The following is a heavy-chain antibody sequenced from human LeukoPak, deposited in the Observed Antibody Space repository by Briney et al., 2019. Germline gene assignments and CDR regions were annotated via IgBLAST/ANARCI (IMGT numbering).Heavy chain of an antibody. CDR1: GYTFTSYD. CDR2: MNPNSGNT. J-gene: IGHJ4*02. Sequence: GASVKVSCKASGYTFTSYDINWVRQATGQGLEWMGWMNPNSGNTGYAQKFQGRVTITRNTSISTAYMELSSLRSEDTAVYYCARSQLLGVDTFDYWGQGTLVTVSS. CDR3: ARSQLLGVDTFDY. V-gene: IGHV1-8*03. D-gene: IGHD5-18*01.